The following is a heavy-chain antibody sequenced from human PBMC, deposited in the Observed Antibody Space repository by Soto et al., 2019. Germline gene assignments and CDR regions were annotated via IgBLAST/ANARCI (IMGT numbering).Heavy chain of an antibody. D-gene: IGHD3-10*01. CDR1: GGTFSSYA. CDR2: IIPIFGTA. CDR3: AREWAGEPMVDYYYYYGMDV. V-gene: IGHV1-69*13. J-gene: IGHJ6*02. Sequence: ASVKVSCKASGGTFSSYAISWVRQAPGQGLEWMGGIIPIFGTANYAQKFQGRVTITADESTSTAYMELSSLRSEDTAVYYCAREWAGEPMVDYYYYYGMDVWGQGTTVTVSS.